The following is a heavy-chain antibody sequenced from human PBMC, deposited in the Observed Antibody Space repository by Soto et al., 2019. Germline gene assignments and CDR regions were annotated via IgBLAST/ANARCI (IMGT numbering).Heavy chain of an antibody. CDR3: ATGRPYYGFWSSYNPSPYGMDV. V-gene: IGHV4-34*01. J-gene: IGHJ6*02. CDR2: INHSGST. Sequence: KTSETLSLTCAVYGGSFSGCYWSWIRQPPGKGLEWIGEINHSGSTNYNPTLRRRVTISVDTSKNQFSLKLSSVTATDTAVSYSATGRPYYGFWSSYNPSPYGMDVWDPAPTVTVS. D-gene: IGHD3-3*01. CDR1: GGSFSGCY.